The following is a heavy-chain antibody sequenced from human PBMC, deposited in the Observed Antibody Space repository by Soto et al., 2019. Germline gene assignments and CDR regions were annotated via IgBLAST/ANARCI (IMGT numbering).Heavy chain of an antibody. V-gene: IGHV3-33*06. CDR3: AKKGGGGAGDV. J-gene: IGHJ6*02. CDR2: IWYDGSNK. Sequence: QVQLVESGGGVVQPGRSLRLSCAASGFTFSSYAMHWVRQAPGKGLEWVAVIWYDGSNKYYEDSVKGRFTISRDNSKNTLYQKKNSLRAEDTAVYYCAKKGGGGAGDVWGQGTTVTVSS. CDR1: GFTFSSYA. D-gene: IGHD3-10*01.